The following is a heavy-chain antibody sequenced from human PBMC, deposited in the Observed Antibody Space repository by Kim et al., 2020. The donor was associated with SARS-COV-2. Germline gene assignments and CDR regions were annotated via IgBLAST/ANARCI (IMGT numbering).Heavy chain of an antibody. D-gene: IGHD3-3*01. V-gene: IGHV3-30*18. CDR1: GLTFSSYG. CDR2: IPYDGSNK. CDR3: AKDLGEYDFWSGYHTYYYGIDV. J-gene: IGHJ6*02. Sequence: GGSLRLSCAASGLTFSSYGMHWVRQAPGKGLEWVAVIPYDGSNKYYADSVKGRFTITRDNSKNTLYLQMNSLRAADTAVYYCAKDLGEYDFWSGYHTYYYGIDVWGQWTTDTVSS.